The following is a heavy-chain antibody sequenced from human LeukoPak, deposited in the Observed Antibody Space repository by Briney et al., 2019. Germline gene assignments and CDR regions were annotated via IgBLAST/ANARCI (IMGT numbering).Heavy chain of an antibody. CDR2: TYYRSKWYN. D-gene: IGHD2-15*01. CDR3: ARGDCSGGSCYSRYFQH. Sequence: SQTLSLTCAISGDSVSSNSAAWNWNRQSPSRGLEWLGRTYYRSKWYNDYAVSVKSRITINPDTSKNQFSLQLNSVTPEDTAVYYCARGDCSGGSCYSRYFQHWGQGTLVTVSS. V-gene: IGHV6-1*01. CDR1: GDSVSSNSAA. J-gene: IGHJ1*01.